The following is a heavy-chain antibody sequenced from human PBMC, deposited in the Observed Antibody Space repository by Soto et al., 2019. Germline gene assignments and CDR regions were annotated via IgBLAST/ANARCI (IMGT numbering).Heavy chain of an antibody. CDR1: GGSISSHY. CDR3: ARDQAYYDSGSYYTLFDY. J-gene: IGHJ4*02. Sequence: QVQLQESGPGLVKPSETLSLTCTVSGGSISSHYWSWIRQPPGKGLEWIGYIYHSGSTNYNPSLKSRGTISVDTSKNQFSLKLSSVTAADTAVYYCARDQAYYDSGSYYTLFDYWGQGTLVTVSS. CDR2: IYHSGST. D-gene: IGHD3-10*01. V-gene: IGHV4-59*11.